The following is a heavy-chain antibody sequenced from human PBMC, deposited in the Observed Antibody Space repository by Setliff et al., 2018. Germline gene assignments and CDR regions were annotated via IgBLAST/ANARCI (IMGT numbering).Heavy chain of an antibody. V-gene: IGHV4-59*01. Sequence: SETLSLICTVSGGSISPYFWSWIRQPPGKGLEWIGYIYHNGNTNFNPSLKSRVNMSVDTSKNQFVLNLKAVTAADTAVYYCARDRTAYSYGLDVWGQGTTVTVSS. D-gene: IGHD5-18*01. J-gene: IGHJ6*02. CDR2: IYHNGNT. CDR3: ARDRTAYSYGLDV. CDR1: GGSISPYF.